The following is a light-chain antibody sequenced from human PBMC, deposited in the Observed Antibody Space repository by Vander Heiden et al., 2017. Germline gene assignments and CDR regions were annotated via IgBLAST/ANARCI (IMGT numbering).Light chain of an antibody. CDR3: CSYAGSSTPYV. J-gene: IGLJ1*01. CDR2: EVS. Sequence: QSALTQPASVSGSPGQSITIPCTGTSSDVGSYNLVSWYQQHPGKAPKLMIYEVSKRPSGVSNRFSGSKSGNTAALTISGLQAEDEADYYCCSYAGSSTPYVFGTGTKVTGL. CDR1: SSDVGSYNL. V-gene: IGLV2-23*02.